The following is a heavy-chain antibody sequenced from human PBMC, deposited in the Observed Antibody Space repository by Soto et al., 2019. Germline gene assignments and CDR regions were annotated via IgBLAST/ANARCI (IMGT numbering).Heavy chain of an antibody. CDR2: IIPIFGTA. Sequence: GASVKVSCKASGGTFSSYAISWVRQAPGQGLEWMGGIIPIFGTANYAQKFQGRVTITADESTSTAYMELSSLRSEDTAVYYCARVDNWNHYWFDPWGQGTLVTVSS. CDR1: GGTFSSYA. D-gene: IGHD1-20*01. V-gene: IGHV1-69*13. CDR3: ARVDNWNHYWFDP. J-gene: IGHJ5*02.